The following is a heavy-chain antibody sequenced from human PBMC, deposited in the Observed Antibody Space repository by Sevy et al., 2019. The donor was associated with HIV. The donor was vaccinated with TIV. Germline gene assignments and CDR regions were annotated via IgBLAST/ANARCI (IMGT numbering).Heavy chain of an antibody. CDR1: GYTFTSYA. D-gene: IGHD6-19*01. CDR2: INAGNGNT. CDR3: ARPLGSGWYFDY. J-gene: IGHJ4*02. V-gene: IGHV1-3*01. Sequence: ASVKVSCKASGYTFTSYAMHWVRQAPGQRLEWMGWINAGNGNTKYSQKFQGRVTITRDTSASTAYMELGSLRSEETAVYYCARPLGSGWYFDYWGQGTLVTVSS.